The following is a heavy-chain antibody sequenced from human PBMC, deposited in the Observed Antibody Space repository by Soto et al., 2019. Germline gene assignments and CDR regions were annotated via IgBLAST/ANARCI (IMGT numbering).Heavy chain of an antibody. CDR1: GFTFSNYG. J-gene: IGHJ4*02. D-gene: IGHD3-10*01. CDR3: ARDQRVGCDSGSPLDY. CDR2: VSDDGSKI. Sequence: QVQLVESGGRVVQPGTSLRLSCAASGFTFSNYGMHWVRQAPGKGLEWVALVSDDGSKIYYVESVRGRFTISRDNSKNTLYLQMNSLRGEDTAVYYCARDQRVGCDSGSPLDYWGQGTLVTVSS. V-gene: IGHV3-30*03.